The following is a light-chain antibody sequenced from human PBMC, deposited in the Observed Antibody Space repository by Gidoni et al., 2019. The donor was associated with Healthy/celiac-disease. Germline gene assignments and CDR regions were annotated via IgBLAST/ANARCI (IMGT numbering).Light chain of an antibody. J-gene: IGLJ3*02. CDR1: SSNIGSNY. CDR2: RNN. Sequence: QPVLTQPPSASGTPGQRVTIACSGSSSNIGSNYVYWYKQLPGTAPKLLIYRNNQRPSGFPVRFSGSKSGTSASLAISGLRSEDEADYYCAAWDDSLSGLCVFGGGTKLTVL. CDR3: AAWDDSLSGLCV. V-gene: IGLV1-47*01.